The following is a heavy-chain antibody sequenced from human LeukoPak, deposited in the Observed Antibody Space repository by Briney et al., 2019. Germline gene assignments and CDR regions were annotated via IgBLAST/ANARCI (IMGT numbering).Heavy chain of an antibody. CDR2: ISYDGSNK. J-gene: IGHJ4*02. CDR1: GFTFSNYA. D-gene: IGHD2-21*02. CDR3: ARDREARIVVVTAMTH. V-gene: IGHV3-30-3*01. Sequence: GGSLRLSCAASGFTFSNYAMHWVRQAPGKGLEWVAVISYDGSNKYYADSVKGRFTISRDNSKNTLYLQMNSLRAEDTAVYYCARDREARIVVVTAMTHWGQGTLVTVSS.